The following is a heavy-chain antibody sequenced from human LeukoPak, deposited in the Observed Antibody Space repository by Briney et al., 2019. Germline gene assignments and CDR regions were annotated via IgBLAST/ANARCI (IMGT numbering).Heavy chain of an antibody. J-gene: IGHJ4*02. CDR3: ARIGYSSGWYAFYFDC. Sequence: PGGSLRLSCAASGFTFSTHWMSWVRQAPGKGLEWVANIKQDGSEKYFVDSVKGRFTISRDNAKNSLYLQMNSLRAEDTAVYYCARIGYSSGWYAFYFDCWGQGTLVTVSS. V-gene: IGHV3-7*01. CDR1: GFTFSTHW. CDR2: IKQDGSEK. D-gene: IGHD6-19*01.